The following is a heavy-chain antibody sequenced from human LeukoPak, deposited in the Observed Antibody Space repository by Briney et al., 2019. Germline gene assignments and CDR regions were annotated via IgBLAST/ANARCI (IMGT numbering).Heavy chain of an antibody. J-gene: IGHJ4*02. D-gene: IGHD1-26*01. CDR3: ARGTGRYGSGTHDVEWELLHRWYYFDY. V-gene: IGHV3-7*01. Sequence: PGGSLRLSCAASGFTFSSYWMSWVRQAPGKGLEWVANIKQDGSEKYYVDSVKGRFTISRDNAKNSLYLQMNSLRAEDTAVYYCARGTGRYGSGTHDVEWELLHRWYYFDYWGQGTLVTVSS. CDR2: IKQDGSEK. CDR1: GFTFSSYW.